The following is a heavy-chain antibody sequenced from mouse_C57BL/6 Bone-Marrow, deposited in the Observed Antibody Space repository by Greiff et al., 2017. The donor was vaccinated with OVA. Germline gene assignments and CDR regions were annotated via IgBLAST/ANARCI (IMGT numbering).Heavy chain of an antibody. CDR1: GYAFSSSW. CDR3: AKNGRSDY. J-gene: IGHJ2*01. V-gene: IGHV1-82*01. Sequence: VQLQQSGPELVKPGASVKISCKASGYAFSSSWMNWVKQRPGKGLEWIGRIYPGDGDTNYNGKFKGKATLTADKSSSTAYMQLSSLTSEDSAVYFCAKNGRSDYWGQGTTLTVSS. D-gene: IGHD1-1*02. CDR2: IYPGDGDT.